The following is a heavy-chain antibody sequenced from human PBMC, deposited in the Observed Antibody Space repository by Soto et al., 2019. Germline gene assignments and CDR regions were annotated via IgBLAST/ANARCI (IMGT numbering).Heavy chain of an antibody. V-gene: IGHV3-23*01. D-gene: IGHD3-22*01. CDR2: ISGSGGST. CDR3: ATLSGPYYYDSSGYPHDAFDI. J-gene: IGHJ3*02. Sequence: LRLSCAASGFTFSSYAMSWVRQAPGKGLEWVSAISGSGGSTYYADSVKGRFTISRDNSKNTLYLQMNSLRAEDTAVYYCATLSGPYYYDSSGYPHDAFDIWGQGTMVTVSS. CDR1: GFTFSSYA.